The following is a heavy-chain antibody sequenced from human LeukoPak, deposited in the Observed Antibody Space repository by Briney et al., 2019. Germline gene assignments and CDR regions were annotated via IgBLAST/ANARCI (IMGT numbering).Heavy chain of an antibody. V-gene: IGHV3-48*04. CDR2: ISSSSSTI. D-gene: IGHD4-17*01. Sequence: PGGSLRLSCAASGFTFSSYSMNWVRQAPGKGLEWVSYISSSSSTIYYADSVKGRFTISRDNAKNSLYLQMNSLRAEDTAVYYCARGQIRNAFDIWGQGTMVTVSS. CDR1: GFTFSSYS. J-gene: IGHJ3*02. CDR3: ARGQIRNAFDI.